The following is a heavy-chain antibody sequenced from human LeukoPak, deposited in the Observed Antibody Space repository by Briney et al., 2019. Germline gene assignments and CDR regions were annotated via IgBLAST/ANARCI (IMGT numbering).Heavy chain of an antibody. CDR2: IIPIFGTA. CDR3: ARDQTTMVRGVIKPNHFDY. J-gene: IGHJ4*02. D-gene: IGHD3-10*01. Sequence: ASVKVSCKASGGTFSSYAISWVRQAPGQGLEWMGGIIPIFGTASYAQKFQGRVTMTRDMSTSTDYMELSSLRSEDTAVYYCARDQTTMVRGVIKPNHFDYWGQGTLVTVSS. CDR1: GGTFSSYA. V-gene: IGHV1-69*05.